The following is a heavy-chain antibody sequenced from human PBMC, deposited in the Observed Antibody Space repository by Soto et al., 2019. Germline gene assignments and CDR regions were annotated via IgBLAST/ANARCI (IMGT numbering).Heavy chain of an antibody. V-gene: IGHV4-34*01. D-gene: IGHD3-3*01. Sequence: SETLSLTCAVYGGSFSGYSWTWLRHPPGKGLEWIGEINHSGTTDYNPALKSRVTMSADTSKNQFSLRMTSVTAADTAVYYCARARFDSWSQIYYGLAVGAQGTTVTVS. CDR1: GGSFSGYS. CDR2: INHSGTT. J-gene: IGHJ6*02. CDR3: ARARFDSWSQIYYGLAV.